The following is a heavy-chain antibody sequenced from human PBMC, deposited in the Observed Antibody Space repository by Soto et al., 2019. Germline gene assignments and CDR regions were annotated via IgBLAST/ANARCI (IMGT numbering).Heavy chain of an antibody. J-gene: IGHJ6*02. CDR2: ISGSGGST. D-gene: IGHD3-10*01. Sequence: GGSLRLSCAASGFTFSSYAMSWVRQAPGKGLEWVSAISGSGGSTYYADSVKGRFTISRDNSKNTLYLQMNSLRAEDTAVYYCAKCAIWFGELFGYYYGMDVWGQGTTVTVSS. CDR3: AKCAIWFGELFGYYYGMDV. CDR1: GFTFSSYA. V-gene: IGHV3-23*01.